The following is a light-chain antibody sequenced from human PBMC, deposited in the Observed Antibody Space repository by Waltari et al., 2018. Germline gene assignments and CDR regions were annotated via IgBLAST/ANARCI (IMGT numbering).Light chain of an antibody. CDR1: TGAVSSGQS. CDR3: LLSYSGVVV. CDR2: DTT. J-gene: IGLJ2*01. Sequence: QAVVTQEPSLTVSPGGTVTLTCGSSTGAVSSGQSPYWFQQKPGQAPRTLIYDTTRKHSWTPARFSGSLLGDKAALTLSGAQPEDEADYYCLLSYSGVVVFGGGTKLTVL. V-gene: IGLV7-46*01.